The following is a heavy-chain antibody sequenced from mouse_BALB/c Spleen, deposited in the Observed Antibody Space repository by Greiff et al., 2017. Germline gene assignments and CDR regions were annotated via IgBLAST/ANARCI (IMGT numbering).Heavy chain of an antibody. CDR3: ARGMGYFDY. J-gene: IGHJ2*01. V-gene: IGHV1-54*03. Sequence: QVQLKQSGAELVRPGTSVKVSCKASGYAFTNYLIEWVKQRPGQGLEWIGVINPGSGGTNYNEKFKGKATLTADKSSSTAYMQLSSLTSDDSAVYFCARGMGYFDYWGQGTTLTVSS. D-gene: IGHD2-3*01. CDR1: GYAFTNYL. CDR2: INPGSGGT.